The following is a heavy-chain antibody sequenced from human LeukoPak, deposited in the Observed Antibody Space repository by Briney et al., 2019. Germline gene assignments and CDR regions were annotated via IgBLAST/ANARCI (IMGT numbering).Heavy chain of an antibody. CDR1: GFTFSTSG. CDR2: IWYDGSNK. J-gene: IGHJ4*02. Sequence: TGRSLRLSCAASGFTFSTSGMHWVRQAPGKGLEWVAVIWYDGSNKHCAESVKGRFSISRDNSKSTLYLQMNSLRAEDTAVYYCARARGVSTGYRPIDYWGQGTLVTVSS. V-gene: IGHV3-33*01. D-gene: IGHD3-22*01. CDR3: ARARGVSTGYRPIDY.